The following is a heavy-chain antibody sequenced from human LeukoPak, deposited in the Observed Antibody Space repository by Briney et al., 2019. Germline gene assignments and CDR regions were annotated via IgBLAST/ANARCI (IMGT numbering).Heavy chain of an antibody. Sequence: ASVKVSCKASGGTFSSYAISWVRQMPGKGLEWMGIIYPGDSDTRYSPSFQGQVTISADKSISTAYLQWSSLKASDTAMYYCARLGTTVTTNWFDPWGQGTLVTVSS. CDR1: GGTFSSYA. J-gene: IGHJ5*02. CDR2: IYPGDSDT. CDR3: ARLGTTVTTNWFDP. D-gene: IGHD4-17*01. V-gene: IGHV5-51*01.